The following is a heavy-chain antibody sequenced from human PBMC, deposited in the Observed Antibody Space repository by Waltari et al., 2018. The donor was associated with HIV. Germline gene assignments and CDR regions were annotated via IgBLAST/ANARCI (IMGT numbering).Heavy chain of an antibody. CDR2: IYSGGST. CDR1: GFTVGGNY. J-gene: IGHJ5*02. Sequence: EVQLVESGGGLVQPGGSLRLSGAASGFTVGGNYMSWVRKAPGKGLEWFSVIYSGGSTYYADSVKGRFTISRDNSKNTLYLQMNSLRAEDTAVYYCATSPLGVWGNWFDPWGQGTLVTVSS. CDR3: ATSPLGVWGNWFDP. V-gene: IGHV3-66*01. D-gene: IGHD1-26*01.